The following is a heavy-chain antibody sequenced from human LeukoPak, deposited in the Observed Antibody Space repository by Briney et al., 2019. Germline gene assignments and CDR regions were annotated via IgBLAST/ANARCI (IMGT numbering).Heavy chain of an antibody. D-gene: IGHD3-3*01. CDR3: ARDRLEWLLYRYRSGEFDY. Sequence: SETLSLTCAVYGGSFSGYYWSWIRQPPGKGLEWIGEINHSGSTNYNPSLKSRVTISVDTSKNQFSLKLSSVTAADTAVYYCARDRLEWLLYRYRSGEFDYWGQGTLVTVSS. V-gene: IGHV4-34*01. CDR2: INHSGST. CDR1: GGSFSGYY. J-gene: IGHJ4*02.